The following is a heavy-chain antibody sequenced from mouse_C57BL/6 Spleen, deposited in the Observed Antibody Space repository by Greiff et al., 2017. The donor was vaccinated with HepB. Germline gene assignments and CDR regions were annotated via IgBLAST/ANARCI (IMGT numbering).Heavy chain of an antibody. CDR2: IYPGSGST. CDR1: GYTFTSYW. CDR3: ARGGGNYVSYYFDY. D-gene: IGHD2-1*01. Sequence: VQLQQPGAELVKPGASVKMSCKASGYTFTSYWITWVKQRPGQGLEWIGDIYPGSGSTNYNEKFKSKATLTVDTSSSTAYMQLSSLTSEDSAVYYCARGGGNYVSYYFDYWGQGTTLTVSS. J-gene: IGHJ2*01. V-gene: IGHV1-55*01.